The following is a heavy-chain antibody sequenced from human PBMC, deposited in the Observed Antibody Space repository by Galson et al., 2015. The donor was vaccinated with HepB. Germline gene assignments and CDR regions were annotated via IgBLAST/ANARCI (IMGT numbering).Heavy chain of an antibody. D-gene: IGHD4-17*01. J-gene: IGHJ5*02. Sequence: IRQHPGKGLEWIGYIYYSGSTYYNPSLKSRVTISVDTSKNQFSLKLSSVTAADTAVYYCARRYGDSYSTAFDPWGQGTLVTVSS. V-gene: IGHV4-31*02. CDR3: ARRYGDSYSTAFDP. CDR2: IYYSGST.